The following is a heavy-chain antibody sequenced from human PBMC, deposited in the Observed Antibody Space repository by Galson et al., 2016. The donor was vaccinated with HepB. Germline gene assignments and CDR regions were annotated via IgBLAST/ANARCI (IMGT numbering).Heavy chain of an antibody. CDR3: ARERSPVLRYFDRPRGGMDV. CDR2: IYYSGKT. V-gene: IGHV4-31*11. Sequence: LSLTCAVSGGPISTFGYYWSWIRQHPGKGLEWIGDIYYSGKTYYNPSLKRRVLISTDTSKNQYTLKVSSVTAADTAVYYCARERSPVLRYFDRPRGGMDVWGQGTTVTVSS. J-gene: IGHJ6*02. CDR1: GGPISTFGYY. D-gene: IGHD3-9*01.